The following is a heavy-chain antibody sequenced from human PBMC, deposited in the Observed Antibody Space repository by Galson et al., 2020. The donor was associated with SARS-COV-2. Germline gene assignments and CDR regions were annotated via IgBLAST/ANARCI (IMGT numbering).Heavy chain of an antibody. CDR1: GGSFSRYY. D-gene: IGHD3-22*01. CDR2: VYYNGNT. CDR3: ARHDSVVAYFDY. V-gene: IGHV4-59*08. J-gene: IGHJ4*02. Sequence: SETLSLTCTLSGGSFSRYYGSWIRQPPGKGLEWIGYVYYNGNTNYNPSLKSRVSISIDTSENQFSLKLSSVTAADTAVYYCARHDSVVAYFDYWCQGALVTVSS.